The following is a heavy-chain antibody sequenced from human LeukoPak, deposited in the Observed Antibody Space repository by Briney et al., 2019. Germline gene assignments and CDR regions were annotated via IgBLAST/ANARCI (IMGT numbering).Heavy chain of an antibody. CDR3: ARDRAYSGYDTSRRYYYYYYMDV. CDR2: IYSGGST. Sequence: GGSLRLSCAASGFTVSSNYMSWVRQAPGKGLEWVSVIYSGGSTYYADSVKGRFTISRDNSKNTLYLQMNSLRAEDTAVYYCARDRAYSGYDTSRRYYYYYYMDVWGKGTPVTVSS. V-gene: IGHV3-53*01. D-gene: IGHD5-12*01. J-gene: IGHJ6*03. CDR1: GFTVSSNY.